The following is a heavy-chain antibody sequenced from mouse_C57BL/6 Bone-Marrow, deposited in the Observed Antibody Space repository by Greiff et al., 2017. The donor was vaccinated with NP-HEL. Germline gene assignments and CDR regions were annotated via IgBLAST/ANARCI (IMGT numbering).Heavy chain of an antibody. V-gene: IGHV5-4*01. J-gene: IGHJ2*01. CDR1: GFTFSSYA. Sequence: DVMLVESGGGLVKPGGSLKLSCAASGFTFSSYAMSWVRQTPEKRLEWVATISDGGSYTYYPDNVKGRFTISRDNAKNNLYLQMSHLKSEDTAMYYCARDLRRGFDYWGQGTTLTVSS. D-gene: IGHD2-12*01. CDR3: ARDLRRGFDY. CDR2: ISDGGSYT.